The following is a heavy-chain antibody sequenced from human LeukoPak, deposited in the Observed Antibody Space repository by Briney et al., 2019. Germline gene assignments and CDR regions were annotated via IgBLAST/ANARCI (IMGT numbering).Heavy chain of an antibody. CDR3: ARDSVVRRGYSYGYDY. J-gene: IGHJ4*02. CDR2: ISAYNGNT. Sequence: ASVKVSCKASGYTFTSYGISWVRQAPGQGLEWMGWISAYNGNTNYAQKLQGRVTMTTDTSTSTAYMELRSLRSDDTAVYYCARDSVVRRGYSYGYDYWGQGTLVTVSS. D-gene: IGHD5-18*01. V-gene: IGHV1-18*01. CDR1: GYTFTSYG.